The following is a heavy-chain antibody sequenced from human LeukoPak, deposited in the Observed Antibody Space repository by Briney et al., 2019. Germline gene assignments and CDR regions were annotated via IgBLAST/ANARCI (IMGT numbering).Heavy chain of an antibody. Sequence: SQTLSLTCAISGDSVSSNSAAWNWIRQSPSRGLEWLGRTYYRSKWYNDYAVSVKSRITINPDTSKNQFSLQLNSVTPEDTAVHYCAREGSSTNGLYWYFDLWGRGTLVTVSS. J-gene: IGHJ2*01. CDR2: TYYRSKWYN. D-gene: IGHD2-8*01. V-gene: IGHV6-1*01. CDR1: GDSVSSNSAA. CDR3: AREGSSTNGLYWYFDL.